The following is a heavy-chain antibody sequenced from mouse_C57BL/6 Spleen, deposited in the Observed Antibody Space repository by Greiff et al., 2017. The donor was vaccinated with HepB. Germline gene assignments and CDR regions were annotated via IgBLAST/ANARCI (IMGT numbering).Heavy chain of an antibody. V-gene: IGHV1-82*01. J-gene: IGHJ2*01. CDR1: GYAFISSG. CDR2: IYPGDGDT. CDR3: ARDYVSIPLSYFDY. D-gene: IGHD1-1*01. Sequence: VKLVESGPELVKPGASVKISCKASGYAFISSGRNWVRQRPGKGLEWIGGIYPGDGDTNSKGKFKGKATLTADKSSSTAYMQLSSLTSEDSGVYFCARDYVSIPLSYFDYWGQGTTLTVSS.